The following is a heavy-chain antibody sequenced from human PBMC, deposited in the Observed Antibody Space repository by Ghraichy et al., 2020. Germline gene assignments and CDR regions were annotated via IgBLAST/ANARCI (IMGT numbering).Heavy chain of an antibody. CDR3: ARHSPRYYDSSRPRSWFAP. D-gene: IGHD3-22*01. CDR2: IFYGGNT. J-gene: IGHJ5*02. CDR1: GDSISNSAYY. V-gene: IGHV4-39*01. Sequence: SETLPLTCTVSGDSISNSAYYWAWIRQPPGQGLEWIGSIFYGGNTYYNPSLESRVTISVDTSKDQFFLKLSSVTVADTALYYCARHSPRYYDSSRPRSWFAPWGQGTLVTVSS.